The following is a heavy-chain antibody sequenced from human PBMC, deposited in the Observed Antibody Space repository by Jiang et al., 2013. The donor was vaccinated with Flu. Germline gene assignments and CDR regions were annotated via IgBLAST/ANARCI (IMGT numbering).Heavy chain of an antibody. J-gene: IGHJ3*02. D-gene: IGHD3-10*01. Sequence: SGAEVKKPGASVKVSCKASGYTFTSYAMNWVRQAPGQGLEWMGWINTNTGNPTYAQGFTGRFVFSLDTSVSTAYLQISSLKAEDTAVYYCAAPTYYYGSGXGAFDIWGQGTMVTSLQ. V-gene: IGHV7-4-1*02. CDR1: GYTFTSYA. CDR2: INTNTGNP. CDR3: AAPTYYYGSGXGAFDI.